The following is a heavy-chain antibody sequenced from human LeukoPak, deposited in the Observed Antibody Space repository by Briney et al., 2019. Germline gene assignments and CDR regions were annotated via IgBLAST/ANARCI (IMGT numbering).Heavy chain of an antibody. CDR2: IYHSGST. CDR1: GYSISSGYY. CDR3: ARGIMTTVTRFDY. V-gene: IGHV4-38-2*02. D-gene: IGHD4-17*01. J-gene: IGHJ4*02. Sequence: PSGTLSLTCTVSGYSISSGYYWGWIRQPPGKGLEWIGSIYHSGSTYYNPSLKSRVTISVDTSKNQFSLKLSPVTAADTAVYYCARGIMTTVTRFDYWGQGTLVTVSS.